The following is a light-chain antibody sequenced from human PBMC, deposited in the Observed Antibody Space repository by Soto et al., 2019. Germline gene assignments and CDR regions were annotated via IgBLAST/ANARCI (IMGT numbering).Light chain of an antibody. J-gene: IGKJ1*01. CDR3: QHPET. V-gene: IGKV3-20*01. CDR2: GAS. CDR1: QSVSSSY. Sequence: EIVLTQSPGTLSLSPGERATLSYRASQSVSSSYLAWYQQKPGQAPRLLIYGASSRATGIPDRFSGSGSGTDFTLTISRLEPEDFAVYYCQHPETFGQGTKVEIK.